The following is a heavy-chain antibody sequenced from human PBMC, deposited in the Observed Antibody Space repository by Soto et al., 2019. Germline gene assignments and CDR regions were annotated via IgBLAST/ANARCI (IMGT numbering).Heavy chain of an antibody. Sequence: ASVKVSCKASGYTFTSYDINWVRQATGQGLEWMGWMNPNSGNTDYAQKFQGRVTMTRNTSISTAYMELSSLRSEDTAVYYCARAMSGCSSTSCYYYYYYMDVWGKGTTVTVSS. V-gene: IGHV1-8*01. J-gene: IGHJ6*03. CDR2: MNPNSGNT. CDR1: GYTFTSYD. CDR3: ARAMSGCSSTSCYYYYYYMDV. D-gene: IGHD2-2*01.